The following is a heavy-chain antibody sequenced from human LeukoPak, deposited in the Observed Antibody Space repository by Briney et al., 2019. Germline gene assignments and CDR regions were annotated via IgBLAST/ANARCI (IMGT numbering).Heavy chain of an antibody. CDR2: IRQDGDTK. CDR3: ARSLPYGTTWYGRSDF. CDR1: GFPFNAYW. Sequence: GGSLRLSCAASGFPFNAYWMTWVRQAPGKGLEWVANIRQDGDTKYYVDSVKGRFTIPRDNAMNSLYLQMNSLRAEDTAIYYCARSLPYGTTWYGRSDFWGQGTLVTVSS. J-gene: IGHJ4*02. V-gene: IGHV3-7*03. D-gene: IGHD6-13*01.